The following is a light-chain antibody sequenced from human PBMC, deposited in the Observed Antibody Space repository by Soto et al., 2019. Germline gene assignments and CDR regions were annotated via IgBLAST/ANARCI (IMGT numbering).Light chain of an antibody. Sequence: QSALTQPASVSGSPGQSITISCTGTSSDIGPYSYVSWFQQHSGKAPKLIIYDVNNRPSGVSNRFSGSKSGYTASLTISGLQTDDEADYYCSSYTSSTRVLFGGGTKLTVL. CDR3: SSYTSSTRVL. CDR1: SSDIGPYSY. CDR2: DVN. J-gene: IGLJ2*01. V-gene: IGLV2-14*03.